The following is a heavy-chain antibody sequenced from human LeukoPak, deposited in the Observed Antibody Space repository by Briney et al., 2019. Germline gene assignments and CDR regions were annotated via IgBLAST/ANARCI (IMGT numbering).Heavy chain of an antibody. D-gene: IGHD4-11*01. J-gene: IGHJ5*02. CDR1: GFTFNTYS. V-gene: IGHV3-21*01. CDR2: ISSSSSYI. Sequence: GGSLRLSCAASGFTFNTYSMKWVCQTPGKGLEWVSSISSSSSYIYYADSVKGRFTISRDNAKNSLYPQMNSLRAEDTAVYYCARDREYTDYLHNWFDRWGQGTLVTVSS. CDR3: ARDREYTDYLHNWFDR.